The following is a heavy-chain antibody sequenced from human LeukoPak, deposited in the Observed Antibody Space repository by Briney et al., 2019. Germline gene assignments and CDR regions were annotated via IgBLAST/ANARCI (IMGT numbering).Heavy chain of an antibody. CDR2: IYYSGST. V-gene: IGHV4-59*01. CDR1: GGSISSYY. J-gene: IGHJ4*02. Sequence: SETLSLTGTVSGGSISSYYCNWIRQPPGKGLEWIGNIYYSGSTNYNPSLKSRVTISVDTSKNQCSLKLRSVTAADTAVYYCARGRYSYINYFDYWGQGTLATVSS. D-gene: IGHD5-18*01. CDR3: ARGRYSYINYFDY.